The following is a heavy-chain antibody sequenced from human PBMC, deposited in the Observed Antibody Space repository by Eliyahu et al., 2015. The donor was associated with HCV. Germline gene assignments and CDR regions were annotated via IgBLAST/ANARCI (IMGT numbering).Heavy chain of an antibody. D-gene: IGHD6-19*01. Sequence: QVQLQESGPGLVKPSETLSLTCXVSGXSITTXYWXWIRHPPGKGREWIGXIHXSGSTNYNPSLKSRVTISIDTSKNQFSLNLTSVTAADTAMYYCASGGGGIAVTGTGGWFDPWGQGTLVTVSS. CDR2: IHXSGST. V-gene: IGHV4-59*01. CDR1: GXSITTXY. CDR3: ASGGGGIAVTGTGGWFDP. J-gene: IGHJ5*02.